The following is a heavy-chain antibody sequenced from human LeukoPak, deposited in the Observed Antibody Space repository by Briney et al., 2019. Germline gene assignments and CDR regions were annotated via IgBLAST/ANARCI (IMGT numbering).Heavy chain of an antibody. CDR2: ISGSGSST. Sequence: PGGSLRLSCAASGFTFSSYAMSWVRQGPGKGLEWVSVISGSGSSTYYADSVKGRFTISRDNSKNTLYLQMNSLRAEDTAVYYCAKHPNYDFWSGYYTDFDYWGQGTLVTVSS. CDR1: GFTFSSYA. D-gene: IGHD3-3*01. J-gene: IGHJ4*02. V-gene: IGHV3-23*01. CDR3: AKHPNYDFWSGYYTDFDY.